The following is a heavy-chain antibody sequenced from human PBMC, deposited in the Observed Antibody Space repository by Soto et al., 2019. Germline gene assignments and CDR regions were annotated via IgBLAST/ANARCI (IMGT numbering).Heavy chain of an antibody. CDR2: ISGSGDST. D-gene: IGHD3-22*01. J-gene: IGHJ4*02. CDR3: AKGAYYYDSSATDY. V-gene: IGHV3-23*01. CDR1: GFTFSSYA. Sequence: VQLLESGGGLVQPGGSLRLSCAASGFTFSSYAMSWVRQAPGKGLEYVSSISGSGDSTYYADSVKGRFTISRDNSKNTLYVQMNSLRAEDAAVYYCAKGAYYYDSSATDYWGQGTLVTVSS.